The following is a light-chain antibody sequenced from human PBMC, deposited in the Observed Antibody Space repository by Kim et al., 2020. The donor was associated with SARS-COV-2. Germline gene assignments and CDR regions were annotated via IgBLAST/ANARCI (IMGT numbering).Light chain of an antibody. CDR3: QQANSFPDT. Sequence: SASIRDRVTIAWRASQSINNWLAWYQQKPGRAPKLLIYGASSLQSGVPSRFSGSGSGTDFTLTISNLQPEDFATYYCQQANSFPDTFGQGTKLEI. CDR1: QSINNW. CDR2: GAS. V-gene: IGKV1-12*01. J-gene: IGKJ2*01.